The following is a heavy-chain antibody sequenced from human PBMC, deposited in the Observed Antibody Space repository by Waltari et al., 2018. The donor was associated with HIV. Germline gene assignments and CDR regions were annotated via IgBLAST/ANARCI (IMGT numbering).Heavy chain of an antibody. CDR3: ARRAVAGTNWFDP. J-gene: IGHJ5*02. CDR2: IYHSGST. CDR1: GYSISGGYY. Sequence: QVQLQESGPGLVEPSETLSLTCAVSGYSISGGYYWDWVRPPPGKGLEWMGSIYHSGSTYYNPSLKSRVIISVDTSKNQFSLRLNSVTAADTAVYYCARRAVAGTNWFDPWGQGTLVTVPS. D-gene: IGHD6-19*01. V-gene: IGHV4-38-2*01.